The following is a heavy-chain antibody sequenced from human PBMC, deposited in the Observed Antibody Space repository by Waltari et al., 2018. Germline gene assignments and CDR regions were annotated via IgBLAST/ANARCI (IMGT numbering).Heavy chain of an antibody. Sequence: EVQLVQSGAEVKKPGESLTISWKGSGHSFTSYWTGRVRQMPGKGLGWMGIIYPGDFYTRYSPSVQGKVTISADKSISTAYLQWSSLKASDTAMYYCARGGGGYNWFDPWGQGTLVTVSS. V-gene: IGHV5-51*01. CDR2: IYPGDFYT. CDR1: GHSFTSYW. CDR3: ARGGGGYNWFDP. J-gene: IGHJ5*02. D-gene: IGHD3-22*01.